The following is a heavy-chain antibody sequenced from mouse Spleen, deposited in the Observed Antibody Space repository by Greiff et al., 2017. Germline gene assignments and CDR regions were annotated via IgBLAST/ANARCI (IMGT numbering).Heavy chain of an antibody. J-gene: IGHJ3*01. CDR1: GFTFSSYA. V-gene: IGHV5-9-3*01. Sequence: EVHLVESGGGLVKPGGSLKLSCAASGFTFSSYAMSWVRQTPEKRLEWVATISSGGSYTYYPDSVKGRFTISRDNAKNTLYLQMSSLRSEDTAMYYCARRDPWFAYWGQGTLVTVSA. CDR3: ARRDPWFAY. CDR2: ISSGGSYT.